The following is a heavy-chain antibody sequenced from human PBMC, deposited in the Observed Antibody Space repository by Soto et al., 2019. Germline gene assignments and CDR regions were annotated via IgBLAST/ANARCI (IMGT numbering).Heavy chain of an antibody. D-gene: IGHD2-2*01. J-gene: IGHJ4*02. CDR1: GFTFSSYS. V-gene: IGHV3-21*01. Sequence: PGESLKISCAASGFTFSSYSMNWVRQAPGKGLEWVSSISSSSSYIYYADSVKGRFTISRDNAKNSLYLQMNSLRAEDTAVYYCARFRGPLTRWGQGTLVTVSS. CDR3: ARFRGPLTR. CDR2: ISSSSSYI.